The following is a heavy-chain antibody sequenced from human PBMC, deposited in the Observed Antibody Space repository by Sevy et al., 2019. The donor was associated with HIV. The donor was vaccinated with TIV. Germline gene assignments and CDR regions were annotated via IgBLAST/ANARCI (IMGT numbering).Heavy chain of an antibody. CDR2: LSFGCGKI. CDR1: GFNFNIYS. J-gene: IGHJ4*02. D-gene: IGHD2-8*01. V-gene: IGHV3-23*01. Sequence: GGSLRLSCAVSGFNFNIYSMSWVRQAPGKGLEWVSTLSFGCGKINYADSVKGRFIISRDDSKNTLYLQMNSLRAGATAVYFCAREGCTRPHDYWGQGTLVTVSS. CDR3: AREGCTRPHDY.